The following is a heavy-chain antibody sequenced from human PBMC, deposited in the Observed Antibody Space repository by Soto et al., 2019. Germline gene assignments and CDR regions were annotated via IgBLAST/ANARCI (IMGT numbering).Heavy chain of an antibody. J-gene: IGHJ3*02. CDR3: ARLDYQSSGSYASDI. Sequence: SETLFLTCAVSGASVSSGSYSWSWIRQPPGKGLEWIGFYFQGGDAYYNPSLESRVTISVDRSKNQFSLKLRSVTAADTAVYYCARLDYQSSGSYASDIWGQGTTVT. CDR1: GASVSSGSYS. V-gene: IGHV4-30-2*01. D-gene: IGHD3-22*01. CDR2: YFQGGDA.